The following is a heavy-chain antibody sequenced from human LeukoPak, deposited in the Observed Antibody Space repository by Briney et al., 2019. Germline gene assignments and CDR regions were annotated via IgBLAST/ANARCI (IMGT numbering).Heavy chain of an antibody. CDR3: ARHQVGLMGAIPFDH. J-gene: IGHJ4*02. Sequence: PSETLSLTCSVSGGSISSNNYYWAWIRQPPGKGPEWIGTIYYSGSTYYNPSLKSRVTISMDTSKNQFSLKLSSVTAADTAVYYCARHQVGLMGAIPFDHRGQGSLVTVSS. D-gene: IGHD1-26*01. CDR2: IYYSGST. V-gene: IGHV4-39*01. CDR1: GGSISSNNYY.